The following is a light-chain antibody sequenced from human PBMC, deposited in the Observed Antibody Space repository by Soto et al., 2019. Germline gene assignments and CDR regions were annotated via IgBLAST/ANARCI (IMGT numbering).Light chain of an antibody. V-gene: IGLV2-14*01. CDR1: SSDVGGYNY. Sequence: QSALTQPASVSGSPGQSITISCTGTSSDVGGYNYVSWYQQHPGKAPKLMIYDVSNRPSGVSNRFSGSKSGNTASLTISGLPAEDEADYSCSSYTSRSTLMVFGGGTKLTV. CDR2: DVS. CDR3: SSYTSRSTLMV. J-gene: IGLJ2*01.